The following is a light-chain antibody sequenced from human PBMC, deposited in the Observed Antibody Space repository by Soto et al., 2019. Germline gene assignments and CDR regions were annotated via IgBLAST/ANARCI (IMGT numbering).Light chain of an antibody. CDR3: QQRSVWPIT. Sequence: EIVLTQSPATLSLSPVEIATLSFMASQSVSSYLAWYQQKPGQSPRLLIYDASHRATGVPARFSGSGSGTDFTLTISSLEPEDFAVYYCQQRSVWPITCGQGTRREI. V-gene: IGKV3-11*01. CDR2: DAS. J-gene: IGKJ5*01. CDR1: QSVSSY.